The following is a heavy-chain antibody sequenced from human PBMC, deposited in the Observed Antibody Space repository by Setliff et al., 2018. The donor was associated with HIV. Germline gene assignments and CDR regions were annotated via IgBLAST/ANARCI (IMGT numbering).Heavy chain of an antibody. J-gene: IGHJ4*02. CDR3: ARDWRYGYDLNFDY. CDR1: GFSFSTYS. CDR2: LSATGVTT. D-gene: IGHD5-12*01. Sequence: GGSLRLSCVASGFSFSTYSMSWVRQGPGKGLEWVSGLSATGVTTHYADSVKGRSTISRDNSKDTLYLQLNSLRAEDTAMYYCARDWRYGYDLNFDYWGQGTLVTVSS. V-gene: IGHV3-23*01.